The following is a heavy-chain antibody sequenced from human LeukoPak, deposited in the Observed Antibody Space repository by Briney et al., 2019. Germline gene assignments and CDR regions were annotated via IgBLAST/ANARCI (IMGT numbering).Heavy chain of an antibody. J-gene: IGHJ4*02. CDR3: ARYCSSTSCYTFKDY. D-gene: IGHD2-2*02. CDR1: GGTFSSYT. CDR2: IIPILGIA. V-gene: IGHV1-69*02. Sequence: ASVKVSCKASGGTFSSYTISWVRQAPGQGLEWMGRIIPILGIANYAQKFQGRVTITADKSTSTAYMELSSLRSEDTAAYYCARYCSSTSCYTFKDYWGQGTLVTVSS.